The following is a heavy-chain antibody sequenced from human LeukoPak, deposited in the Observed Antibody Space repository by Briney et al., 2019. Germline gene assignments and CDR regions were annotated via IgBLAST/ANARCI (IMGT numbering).Heavy chain of an antibody. CDR3: ARDFNGAVDY. D-gene: IGHD2-8*01. V-gene: IGHV3-64*01. Sequence: GGSLRLSCAASGFPFSSYAMHWVRQAPGKGLEYVSAISSNGGSTYYANSVKGRFTISRDNSKNTLYLQMGSLRAEDMAVYYCARDFNGAVDYWGQGTLVTVSS. CDR1: GFPFSSYA. CDR2: ISSNGGST. J-gene: IGHJ4*02.